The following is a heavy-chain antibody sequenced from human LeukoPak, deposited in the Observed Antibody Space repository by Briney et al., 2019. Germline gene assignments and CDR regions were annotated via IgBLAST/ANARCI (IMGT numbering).Heavy chain of an antibody. CDR3: ARDLGYGYYFYYYLDV. D-gene: IGHD5-18*01. J-gene: IGHJ6*03. CDR1: GGSISSYY. V-gene: IGHV4-4*07. CDR2: IHASGNT. Sequence: SETLSLTCTVSGGSISSYYWTWIRQPARKGLEYLGRIHASGNTYYNPSLNSRAAISIDTSKNQFSLKVSSVAAADTAVYYCARDLGYGYYFYYYLDVWGKGTTVTVSS.